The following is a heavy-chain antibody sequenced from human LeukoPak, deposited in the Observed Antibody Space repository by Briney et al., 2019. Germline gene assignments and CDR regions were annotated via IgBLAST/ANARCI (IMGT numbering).Heavy chain of an antibody. D-gene: IGHD3-3*02. CDR2: IGGSGSST. V-gene: IGHV3-23*01. CDR3: AKYRSISIFGLVPFDH. CDR1: GFSFSSYA. J-gene: IGHJ4*02. Sequence: GGSLRLSCAASGFSFSSYAMSWVRQAPGKGLQWVSTIGGSGSSTSYADSVKGRFTISRDNPKNTLYPQMNSLRADDTAVYYCAKYRSISIFGLVPFDHWGQGTLVTVSS.